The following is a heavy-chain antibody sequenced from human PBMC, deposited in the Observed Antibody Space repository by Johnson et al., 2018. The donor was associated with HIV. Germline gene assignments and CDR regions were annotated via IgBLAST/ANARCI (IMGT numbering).Heavy chain of an antibody. CDR3: ARVLGTSDAFDI. Sequence: QAPGKGLEWVSYISSSGSTIYYADSVKGRFTISRDNAKNSLYLQMNSLRAEDTAVYYCARVLGTSDAFDIWGQGTMVTVSS. J-gene: IGHJ3*02. V-gene: IGHV3-11*04. CDR2: ISSSGSTI. D-gene: IGHD1-1*01.